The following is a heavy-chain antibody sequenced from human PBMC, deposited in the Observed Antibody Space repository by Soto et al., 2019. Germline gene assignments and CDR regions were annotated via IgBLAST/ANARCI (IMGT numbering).Heavy chain of an antibody. D-gene: IGHD2-8*01. Sequence: SETLSLTCTVSGGSISSSSYYWGWIRQPPGKGLEWIGSIYYSGSTYYNPSLKSRVTISVDTSKNQFSLKLSSVTAADTAVYYCARRTYCTNGVCFDYWGQGTLLTVSS. CDR2: IYYSGST. CDR1: GGSISSSSYY. CDR3: ARRTYCTNGVCFDY. V-gene: IGHV4-39*01. J-gene: IGHJ4*02.